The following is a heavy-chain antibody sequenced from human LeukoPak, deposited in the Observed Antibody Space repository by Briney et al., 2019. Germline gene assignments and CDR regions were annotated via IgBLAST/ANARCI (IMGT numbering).Heavy chain of an antibody. Sequence: PSETLSLTCAVYGGSFSGYYWSWIRQPPGKGLEWIGEINHSGSTNYNPSLKSRVTISVDTSKNQFSLKLSSVTAADTAVYYCARALVAAAGTKPGMDVWGQGTTVTVPS. CDR2: INHSGST. D-gene: IGHD6-13*01. V-gene: IGHV4-34*01. J-gene: IGHJ6*02. CDR1: GGSFSGYY. CDR3: ARALVAAAGTKPGMDV.